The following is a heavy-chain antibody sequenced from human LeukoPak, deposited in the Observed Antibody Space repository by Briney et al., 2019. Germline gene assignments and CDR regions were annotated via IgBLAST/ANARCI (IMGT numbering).Heavy chain of an antibody. J-gene: IGHJ3*02. CDR3: ATPKGGYARFGAFDI. V-gene: IGHV5-51*01. CDR2: IYPGDSDT. CDR1: GYSFTSYW. Sequence: GESLKISCKGSGYSFTSYWIGWVRQMPGKGLEWMGIIYPGDSDTRYSPSFQGQVTISADKSISTAYLQWSSLKASDTAMYYCATPKGGYARFGAFDIWGQGTMVTVSS. D-gene: IGHD5-12*01.